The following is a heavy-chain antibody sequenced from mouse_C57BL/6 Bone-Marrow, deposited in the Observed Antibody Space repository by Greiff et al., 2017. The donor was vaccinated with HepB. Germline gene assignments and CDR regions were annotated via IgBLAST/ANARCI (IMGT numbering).Heavy chain of an antibody. J-gene: IGHJ3*01. CDR1: GYTFTDYN. CDR3: ARAGTAAY. CDR2: INPNNGGT. Sequence: VQLQQSGPELVKPGASVKIPCKASGYTFTDYNMDWVKQSHGKSLEWIGDINPNNGGTIYNQKFKGKATLTVDKSSSTAYMELRSLTSEATAVYYCARAGTAAYWGQGTLVTVSA. V-gene: IGHV1-18*01. D-gene: IGHD4-1*01.